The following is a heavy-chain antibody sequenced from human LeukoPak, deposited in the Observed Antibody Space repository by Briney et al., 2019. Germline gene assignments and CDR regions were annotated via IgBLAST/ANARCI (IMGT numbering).Heavy chain of an antibody. CDR3: ARKGYYYYGMDV. CDR1: GGSFSTYY. CDR2: INHSGST. V-gene: IGHV4-34*01. J-gene: IGHJ6*02. Sequence: SETLSLTCAVYGGSFSTYYWTWIRKPPGKGLEWIGDINHSGSTNYNPSLKSRVTISVDTSKNHFSLRLSSVTAADTAVYYCARKGYYYYGMDVWGQGTTVAVSS.